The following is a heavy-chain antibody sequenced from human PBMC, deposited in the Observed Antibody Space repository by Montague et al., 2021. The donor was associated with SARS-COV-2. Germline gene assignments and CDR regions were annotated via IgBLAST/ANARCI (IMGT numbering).Heavy chain of an antibody. V-gene: IGHV3-48*03. Sequence: SLRLSCAASRFTFSSYEMNWVRQAPGKGLEWVSYISSSGSTIYYADSVKGRFTISRDNAKNSLYLRMNSLRAEDTAVYYCAATSGDIVVVVAAYYGMDVWGQGTTVTVSS. CDR3: AATSGDIVVVVAAYYGMDV. D-gene: IGHD2-15*01. J-gene: IGHJ6*02. CDR2: ISSSGSTI. CDR1: RFTFSSYE.